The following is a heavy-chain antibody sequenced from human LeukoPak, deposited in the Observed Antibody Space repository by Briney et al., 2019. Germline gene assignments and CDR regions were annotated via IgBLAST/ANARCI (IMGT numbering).Heavy chain of an antibody. V-gene: IGHV4-30-4*08. D-gene: IGHD3-10*02. J-gene: IGHJ4*02. CDR1: GGSISSGDYY. Sequence: SETLSLTCTVSGGSISSGDYYWSWIRQPPGKGLEWVGYIYYSGSTYYNPSLKSRVTISVDTSKNQFSLKLSSVTAADTAVYYCARTLLISVSIDYWGQGTLVTVPS. CDR3: ARTLLISVSIDY. CDR2: IYYSGST.